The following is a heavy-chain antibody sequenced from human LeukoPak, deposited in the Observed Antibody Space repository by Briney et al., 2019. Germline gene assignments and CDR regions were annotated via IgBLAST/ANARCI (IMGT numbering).Heavy chain of an antibody. V-gene: IGHV4-4*02. CDR1: GGSISSSNW. Sequence: SETLSLTCAVSGGSISSSNWWSWVRQPPGKGLEWIGEIYHSGSTNYNPSLMSRVTISVDKSKNQFSLKLSSVTAADTAVYYCARDQDIVVVPAASYYYGMDVWGQGTTVTVSS. CDR2: IYHSGST. J-gene: IGHJ6*02. CDR3: ARDQDIVVVPAASYYYGMDV. D-gene: IGHD2-2*01.